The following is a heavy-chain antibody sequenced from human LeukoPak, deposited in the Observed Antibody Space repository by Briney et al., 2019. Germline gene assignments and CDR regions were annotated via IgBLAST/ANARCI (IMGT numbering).Heavy chain of an antibody. CDR3: ARDSLLGAPYTDY. V-gene: IGHV1-18*01. J-gene: IGHJ4*02. D-gene: IGHD3-3*02. Sequence: ASVKVSCKSSGYIFINYGISWARQAPGQGLEWMGWISDHNGNPNYAQKFEGRVTMTTDASTSTAYMELTSLTSDDTAVYYCARDSLLGAPYTDYWGQGTLVTVSS. CDR2: ISDHNGNP. CDR1: GYIFINYG.